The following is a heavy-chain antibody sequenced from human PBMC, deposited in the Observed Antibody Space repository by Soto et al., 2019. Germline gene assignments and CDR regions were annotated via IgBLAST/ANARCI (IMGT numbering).Heavy chain of an antibody. V-gene: IGHV1-8*02. CDR3: VRQPGGVATPGDDY. CDR2: MNPRTGDT. D-gene: IGHD3-10*01. J-gene: IGHJ4*02. Sequence: QVQLVQSGAEVKKPGASVKVSCEASGYNFDAFDIHWVRQAAGQGLEWMGWMNPRTGDTAFAQEFQYRVTMTSDTSRNTAYMEVSGLRSEDTAVYFCVRQPGGVATPGDDYWGQGTLVTVSS. CDR1: GYNFDAFD.